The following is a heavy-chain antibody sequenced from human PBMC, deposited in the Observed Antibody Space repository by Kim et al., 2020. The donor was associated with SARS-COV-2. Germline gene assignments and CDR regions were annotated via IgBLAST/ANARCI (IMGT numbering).Heavy chain of an antibody. CDR2: IYSGDSDI. V-gene: IGHV5-51*01. CDR1: GYSFTSFW. Sequence: GESLKISCKASGYSFTSFWIGWVRQMPGKGLELMGVIYSGDSDIRYSPSFQGQVTISADKSINTAYLQWSSLKASDTAMYYCARHMIRGSPVPEPYFDYWGQGTLVTVSS. J-gene: IGHJ4*02. CDR3: ARHMIRGSPVPEPYFDY. D-gene: IGHD3-16*01.